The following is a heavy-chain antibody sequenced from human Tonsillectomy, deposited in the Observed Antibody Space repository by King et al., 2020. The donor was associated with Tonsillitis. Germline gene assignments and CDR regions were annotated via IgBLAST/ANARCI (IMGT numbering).Heavy chain of an antibody. CDR2: IYTIGSS. J-gene: IGHJ4*02. D-gene: IGHD3-10*01. CDR3: ASQYYYGSGGVFDY. CDR1: GGSISSGSYY. V-gene: IGHV4-61*02. Sequence: VQLQESGPGLVKPSQTLSLTCTVSGGSISSGSYYCSWIRQPAGKGREWIGRIYTIGSSNYHPSLKSRVTMSVDTSKNQFSLKPRSVTAADTAVYYCASQYYYGSGGVFDYWGQGTLVTVSS.